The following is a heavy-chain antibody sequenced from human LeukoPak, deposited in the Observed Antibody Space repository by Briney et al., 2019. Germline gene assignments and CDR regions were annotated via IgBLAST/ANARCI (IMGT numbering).Heavy chain of an antibody. J-gene: IGHJ4*02. D-gene: IGHD5-24*01. V-gene: IGHV1-2*06. CDR2: INPNSGGT. Sequence: GASVKVSCTASGYTFTGYYMHWVRQAPGQGLEWMGRINPNSGGTNYAQKFQGRVTMTRDTSISTAYMELSRLRSDDTAVYYCARTVGWLQSHYYFDYWGQGTLVTVSS. CDR3: ARTVGWLQSHYYFDY. CDR1: GYTFTGYY.